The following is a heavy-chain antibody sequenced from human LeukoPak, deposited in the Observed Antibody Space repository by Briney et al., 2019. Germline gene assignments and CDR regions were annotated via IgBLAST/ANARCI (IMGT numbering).Heavy chain of an antibody. D-gene: IGHD1-26*01. CDR2: MNPNSVNT. J-gene: IGHJ4*02. CDR1: GYSFTSYD. Sequence: GASVKVSCKTSGYSFTSYDINWVRQASGQGLEWMGWMNPNSVNTGYAQKFQGRVSMTRNTSINTAYMELSSLISEDTAVYFCARAVRIVGGNPLLGPFEYYFDYWGQGTLVTVSS. CDR3: ARAVRIVGGNPLLGPFEYYFDY. V-gene: IGHV1-8*02.